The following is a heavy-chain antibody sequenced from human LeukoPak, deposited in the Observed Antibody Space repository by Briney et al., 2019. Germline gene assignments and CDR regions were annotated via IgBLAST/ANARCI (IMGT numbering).Heavy chain of an antibody. Sequence: SETLCLTCTVSGGSISSSSYYWGWIRQPPGEGLEWIGSIYYSGSTYYNPSLKSRVTISVDTSKNQFSLKLSSVTAADTAVYYCARPDVVAATPYDAFDIWGQGTMVTVSS. CDR1: GGSISSSSYY. CDR2: IYYSGST. CDR3: ARPDVVAATPYDAFDI. D-gene: IGHD2-15*01. J-gene: IGHJ3*02. V-gene: IGHV4-39*01.